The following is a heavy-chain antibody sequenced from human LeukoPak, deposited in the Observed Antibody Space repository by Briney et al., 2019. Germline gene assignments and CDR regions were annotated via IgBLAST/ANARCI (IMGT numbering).Heavy chain of an antibody. CDR3: ARGPPLFDP. CDR2: IDTSGSPI. V-gene: IGHV3-48*01. CDR1: GFTFSSYS. J-gene: IGHJ5*02. Sequence: GGSLRLSCAASGFTFSSYSMNWVRQAPGKGLEWVSYIDTSGSPIYYADSVKGRFIISRDNAKNSLYLQMNSLRADDTALYYCARGPPLFDPWGQGALATVSS.